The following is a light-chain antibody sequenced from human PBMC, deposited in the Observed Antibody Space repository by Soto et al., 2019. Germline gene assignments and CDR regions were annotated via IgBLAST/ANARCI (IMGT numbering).Light chain of an antibody. J-gene: IGKJ5*01. V-gene: IGKV1-33*01. CDR2: DAS. Sequence: DIQMTQSPSSLSASVGDRVTITCQASQAISNYLNWYQQKPGKAPKLLIYDASNLETGVPSRFSGSGSGTDFTFTISSLHPEDIATYYCQQYDNLPITFGQGTRLEMK. CDR1: QAISNY. CDR3: QQYDNLPIT.